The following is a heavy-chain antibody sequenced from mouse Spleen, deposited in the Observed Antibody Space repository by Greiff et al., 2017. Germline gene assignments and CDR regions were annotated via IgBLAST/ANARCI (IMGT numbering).Heavy chain of an antibody. CDR3: ARRYGSSYDAMDY. J-gene: IGHJ4*01. CDR2: IYPGDGDT. Sequence: QVQLQQSGAELVRPGSSVKISCKASGYAFSSYWMNWVKQRPGQGLEWIGQIYPGDGDTNYNGKFKGKATLTADKSSSTAYMQLSSLTSEDSAVYFCARRYGSSYDAMDYWGQGTSVTVSS. V-gene: IGHV1-80*01. CDR1: GYAFSSYW. D-gene: IGHD1-1*01.